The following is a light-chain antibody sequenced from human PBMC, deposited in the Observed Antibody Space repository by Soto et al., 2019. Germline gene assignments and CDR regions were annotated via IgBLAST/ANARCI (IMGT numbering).Light chain of an antibody. CDR3: RHYYSYPIS. J-gene: IGKJ5*01. Sequence: DIQMTQSPSTLSASVGDRVTITCRASQSISSWLAGYQQKPGRAPNLLIYEASILETGVPSRFSGSGSGTEFTLTISSLQPDDFATYYCRHYYSYPISFGQGTRLEIK. CDR2: EAS. V-gene: IGKV1-5*03. CDR1: QSISSW.